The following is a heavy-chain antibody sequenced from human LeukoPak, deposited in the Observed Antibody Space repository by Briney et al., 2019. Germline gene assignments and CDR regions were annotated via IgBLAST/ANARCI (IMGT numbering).Heavy chain of an antibody. D-gene: IGHD1-26*01. CDR2: ISSSGSTI. Sequence: GGALRVSCAASGFTFSSYEMNWVRQALGKGLEWVSYISSSGSTIYYADSVKGRFTISRDNAKNSLYLQMNSLRAEDTAVYYCARGISGSYYWGQGTLVTVSS. J-gene: IGHJ4*02. CDR3: ARGISGSYY. CDR1: GFTFSSYE. V-gene: IGHV3-48*03.